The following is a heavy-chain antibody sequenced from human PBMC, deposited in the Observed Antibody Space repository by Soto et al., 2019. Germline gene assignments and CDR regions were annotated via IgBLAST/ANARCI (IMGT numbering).Heavy chain of an antibody. J-gene: IGHJ4*02. D-gene: IGHD2-2*01. CDR1: GASVSHGY. CDR3: ARADCISTSCRPAFDY. Sequence: SETLSLTCNVSGASVSHGYWSWIRQPPGKGLEWIGFMYFGGSTNYNPSLTSRVTISVDRSKNQFSLKLSSVTAADTAVYYCARADCISTSCRPAFDYWGQGTLVTVSS. V-gene: IGHV4-59*02. CDR2: MYFGGST.